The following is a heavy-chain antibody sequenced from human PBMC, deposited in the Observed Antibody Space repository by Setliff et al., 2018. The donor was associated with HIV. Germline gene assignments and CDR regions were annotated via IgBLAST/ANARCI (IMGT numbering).Heavy chain of an antibody. CDR2: INHSGST. J-gene: IGHJ4*02. V-gene: IGHV4-34*01. CDR3: ARKGSSSRSQEYYYDF. Sequence: PSETLSLTCAVYGGSLSGYYWSWIRQPPGKGLEWFGEINHSGSTNYNPSLKSRVTISVDTSKNQFSLKLSSATAADTAVYYCARKGSSSRSQEYYYDFWGQGTLVTVSS. CDR1: GGSLSGYY. D-gene: IGHD6-13*01.